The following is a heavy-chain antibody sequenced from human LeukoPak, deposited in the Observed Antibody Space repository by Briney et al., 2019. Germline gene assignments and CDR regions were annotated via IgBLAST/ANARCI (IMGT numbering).Heavy chain of an antibody. J-gene: IGHJ4*02. Sequence: SETLSLTCTVSGGSITDYYWGWIRQPPGKGLEWIGYDYYSGSSNYNPSLKSRVTISVDTSKNQFSLKLSSVTAADTAVYYCARGEGYSGNWYPYFDYWGQGALVTVSS. CDR3: ARGEGYSGNWYPYFDY. V-gene: IGHV4-59*08. CDR1: GGSITDYY. CDR2: DYYSGSS. D-gene: IGHD1-26*01.